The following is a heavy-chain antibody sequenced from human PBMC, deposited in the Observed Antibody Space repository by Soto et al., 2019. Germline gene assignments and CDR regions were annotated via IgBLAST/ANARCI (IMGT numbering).Heavy chain of an antibody. CDR2: IIPIFGTT. CDR1: GGTFSSYA. Sequence: GASVTVSCTAPGGTFSSYAISWVRQAPGQGLEWMGGIIPIFGTTNYAQKFQGRVTMTRDTSTSTVYMELSSLRSEDTAVYYCAREGLGDDYVWGSYRPEAFDIWGQGTMVTVSS. V-gene: IGHV1-69*05. D-gene: IGHD3-16*02. CDR3: AREGLGDDYVWGSYRPEAFDI. J-gene: IGHJ3*02.